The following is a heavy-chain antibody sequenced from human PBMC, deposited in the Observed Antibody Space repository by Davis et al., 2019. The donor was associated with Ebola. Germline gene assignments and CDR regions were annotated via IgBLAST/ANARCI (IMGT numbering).Heavy chain of an antibody. D-gene: IGHD3-3*01. CDR1: GFTFSSYA. V-gene: IGHV4-4*07. Sequence: ESLKISCAASGFTFSSYAMSWIRQPAGKGLEWIGRIYTSGSTNYNPSLKSRVTMSVDTSKNQFSLKLSSVTAADTAVYYCARDDATIFGVNWFDPWGQGTLVTVSS. CDR2: IYTSGST. CDR3: ARDDATIFGVNWFDP. J-gene: IGHJ5*02.